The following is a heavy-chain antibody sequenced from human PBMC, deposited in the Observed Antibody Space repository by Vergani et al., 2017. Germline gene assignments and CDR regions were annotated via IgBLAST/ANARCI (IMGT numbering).Heavy chain of an antibody. Sequence: EVQLVESGGGLIQPGGSLRLSCAASGFTVSSNYMSWVRQAPGKGLEWVSSISSSSSYIYYADSVKGRFTISRDNAKNSLFLQMNSLRAKDTAVYYCARENGVPAAIGDWGQGTLVTVSS. J-gene: IGHJ4*02. CDR1: GFTVSSNY. CDR2: ISSSSSYI. CDR3: ARENGVPAAIGD. V-gene: IGHV3-21*04. D-gene: IGHD2-2*01.